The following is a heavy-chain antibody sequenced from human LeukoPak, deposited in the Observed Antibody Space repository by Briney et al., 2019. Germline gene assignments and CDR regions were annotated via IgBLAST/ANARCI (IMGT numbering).Heavy chain of an antibody. CDR2: ISSSSSTI. D-gene: IGHD1-26*01. V-gene: IGHV3-48*01. Sequence: QTGGSLRLSCAASGFTFSSYSMNWVRQAPGKGLEWVSYISSSSSTIYYADSVKGRFTISRDNAKNSLYLQMNSLRAEDTAVYYCARDPEGGGSYYLYYYYGMDVWGQGTTVTVSS. CDR3: ARDPEGGGSYYLYYYYGMDV. CDR1: GFTFSSYS. J-gene: IGHJ6*02.